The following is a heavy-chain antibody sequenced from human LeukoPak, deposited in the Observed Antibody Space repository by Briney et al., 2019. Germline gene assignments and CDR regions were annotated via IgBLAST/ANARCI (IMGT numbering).Heavy chain of an antibody. CDR2: LSAYIGNT. D-gene: IGHD4-17*01. J-gene: IGHJ3*02. CDR1: GYTFTSYG. V-gene: IGHV1-18*01. Sequence: ASVKVSCKASGYTFTSYGISWVRPAPGQGLEWMGWLSAYIGNTNYAQKLQGRVTMTTDTSTSTAYMELRSLRSDDTAVYYCTRGDYAEAFDIWGQGTMVTVSS. CDR3: TRGDYAEAFDI.